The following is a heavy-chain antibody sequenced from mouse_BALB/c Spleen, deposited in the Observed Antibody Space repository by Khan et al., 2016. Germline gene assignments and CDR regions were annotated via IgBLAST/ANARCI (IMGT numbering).Heavy chain of an antibody. V-gene: IGHV9-3*02. Sequence: QIQLVQSGPELKKPGETVKISCKASGYTFTNYGMNWVKQAPGKGLKWMSWINTNTGEPTYAEEFKGRFAISLETSASTADLQINNLKNEDTATLCCAEAYYGSNWFAYWGQWTLGTVSA. CDR1: GYTFTNYG. J-gene: IGHJ3*01. D-gene: IGHD1-1*01. CDR2: INTNTGEP. CDR3: AEAYYGSNWFAY.